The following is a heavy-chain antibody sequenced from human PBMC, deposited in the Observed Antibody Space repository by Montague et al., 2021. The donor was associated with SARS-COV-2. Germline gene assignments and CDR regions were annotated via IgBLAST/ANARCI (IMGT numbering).Heavy chain of an antibody. D-gene: IGHD1-26*01. Sequence: PELVKPTQTPTLTCTFSGFSLSTSGICVSWIRQPPGKALEWLALXDWDDDKYYSTSLKTRLTISKDTSKNQVVLTMTNMDPVDTATYYCARIWGATRGDAFDIWGQGTMVTVSS. CDR2: XDWDDDK. CDR3: ARIWGATRGDAFDI. J-gene: IGHJ3*02. V-gene: IGHV2-70*01. CDR1: GFSLSTSGIC.